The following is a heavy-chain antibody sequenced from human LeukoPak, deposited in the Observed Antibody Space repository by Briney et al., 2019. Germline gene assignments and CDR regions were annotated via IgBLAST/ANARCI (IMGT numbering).Heavy chain of an antibody. V-gene: IGHV4-59*08. Sequence: GSLRLSCAASGFTFSDHYMDWIRQPPGKGLEWIGYIYYSGSTNYNPSLKSRVTISVDTSKNQFSLKLSSVTAADTAVYYCARQDTAMFPLDYWGQGNLVTVSS. CDR3: ARQDTAMFPLDY. CDR2: IYYSGST. CDR1: GFTFSDHY. D-gene: IGHD5-18*01. J-gene: IGHJ4*02.